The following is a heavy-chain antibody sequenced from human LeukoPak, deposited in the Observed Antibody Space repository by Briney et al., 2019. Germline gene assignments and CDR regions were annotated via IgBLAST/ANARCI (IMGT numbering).Heavy chain of an antibody. CDR3: ARGRKYTSGYRVTELGSGYSDY. CDR1: GGSFSGYY. V-gene: IGHV4-34*01. CDR2: INHSGST. Sequence: PSETLSLTCAVYGGSFSGYYWSWIRQPPGKGVEWIGEINHSGSTNYNPSLKSRVTISVDTSKNQFSLKLSSVTAADTAVYYCARGRKYTSGYRVTELGSGYSDYWGQGTLVTVST. D-gene: IGHD5-18*01. J-gene: IGHJ4*02.